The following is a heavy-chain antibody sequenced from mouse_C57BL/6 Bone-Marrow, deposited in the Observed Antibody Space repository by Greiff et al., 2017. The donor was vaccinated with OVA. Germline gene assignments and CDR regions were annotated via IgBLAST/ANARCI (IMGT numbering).Heavy chain of an antibody. D-gene: IGHD1-1*01. V-gene: IGHV1-76*01. CDR3: ARPHYYGSFFDY. CDR2: IYPGSGNT. J-gene: IGHJ2*01. CDR1: GYTFTDYY. Sequence: VQLQQSGAELVRPGASVKLSCKASGYTFTDYYINWVKQRPGQGLEWIARIYPGSGNTYYNEKFKGKATLTAEKSSSTAYMQLSSLTSEDSAVYFCARPHYYGSFFDYWGQGTTLTVSS.